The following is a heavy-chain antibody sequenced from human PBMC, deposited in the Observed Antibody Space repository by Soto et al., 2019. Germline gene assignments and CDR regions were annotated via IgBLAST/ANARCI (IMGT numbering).Heavy chain of an antibody. D-gene: IGHD2-2*01. CDR3: ARFVRSCSATTCSTRADV. V-gene: IGHV4-61*01. CDR2: IYSGGST. J-gene: IGHJ6*02. Sequence: SETLSLTCTVSGGFVNSDTHSWSWIRQTPGKRLEWIGFIYSGGSTKNPSLRSRVTMSVDTSKNQFSLKLRSVVVADTAVYHCARFVRSCSATTCSTRADVWGQGITVTVSS. CDR1: GGFVNSDTHS.